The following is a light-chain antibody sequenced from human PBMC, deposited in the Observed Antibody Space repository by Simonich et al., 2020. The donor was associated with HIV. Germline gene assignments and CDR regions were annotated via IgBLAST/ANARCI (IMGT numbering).Light chain of an antibody. V-gene: IGKV1-39*01. J-gene: IGKJ1*01. CDR2: AAS. CDR1: QSISSY. Sequence: DIQMTQSPSSLSASVGDRVTITCRASQSISSYLNWYQQKPGKAPKLLIYAASSLQSGVPSRFSGSGPGTDFTLTISSLQPEDFATYYCQQYNRYWTFGQGTKVEIK. CDR3: QQYNRYWT.